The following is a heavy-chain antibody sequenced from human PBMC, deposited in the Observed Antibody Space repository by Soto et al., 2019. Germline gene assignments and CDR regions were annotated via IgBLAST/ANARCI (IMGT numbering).Heavy chain of an antibody. CDR1: GFTFNNFA. CDR3: AKEMPLGGILGAEPFDY. V-gene: IGHV3-23*01. CDR2: VSDSGGTS. J-gene: IGHJ4*02. D-gene: IGHD1-26*01. Sequence: TGGSLRLSCAASGFTFNNFAMSWVRQAPGKGLEWVSTVSDSGGTSLSADSVKGRFTISRDNSKNTLYLQMNSLRPEDTAIYYCAKEMPLGGILGAEPFDYWGQGTLVTVSS.